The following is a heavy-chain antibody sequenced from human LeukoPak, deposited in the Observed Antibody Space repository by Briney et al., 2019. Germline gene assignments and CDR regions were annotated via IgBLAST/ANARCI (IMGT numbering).Heavy chain of an antibody. Sequence: GGSLRLSCAASAFTLSTYAMSWVRQAPGKGLEWVSGISAGKGNTYYADSVKGRFTISRDNSKNTLYLQMNSLRAEDTAVYYCAKGVVVAPDVTPFDYWGQGTLVTVSS. CDR2: ISAGKGNT. CDR1: AFTLSTYA. V-gene: IGHV3-23*01. D-gene: IGHD2-2*01. CDR3: AKGVVVAPDVTPFDY. J-gene: IGHJ4*02.